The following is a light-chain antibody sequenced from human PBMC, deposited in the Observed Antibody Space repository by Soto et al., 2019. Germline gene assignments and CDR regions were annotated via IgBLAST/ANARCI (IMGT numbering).Light chain of an antibody. V-gene: IGKV1-12*01. J-gene: IGKJ1*01. CDR2: AAS. CDR1: QGISSW. Sequence: DIQMTQSPSSVSASVGDRVTITCRASQGISSWLGWYQQKPGKAPKLLIYAASSLQSGVPSRFSGSGSGTEFTLTISSLQPDDLATYYCQQYNSFPTFGQGTKVEIK. CDR3: QQYNSFPT.